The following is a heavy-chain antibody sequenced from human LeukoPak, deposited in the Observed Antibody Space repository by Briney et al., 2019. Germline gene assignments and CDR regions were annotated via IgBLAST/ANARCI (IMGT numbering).Heavy chain of an antibody. Sequence: VSVKASCKVSGYTLTELSMHWVRQAPGKGLEWMGGFDLEDGETIYAQKFQGRVTMTEDTSTDTAYMELSSLRSEDTAVYYCATVSTRDSYVDYFDYWGQGTLVTVSS. CDR2: FDLEDGET. D-gene: IGHD5-18*01. CDR3: ATVSTRDSYVDYFDY. V-gene: IGHV1-24*01. J-gene: IGHJ4*02. CDR1: GYTLTELS.